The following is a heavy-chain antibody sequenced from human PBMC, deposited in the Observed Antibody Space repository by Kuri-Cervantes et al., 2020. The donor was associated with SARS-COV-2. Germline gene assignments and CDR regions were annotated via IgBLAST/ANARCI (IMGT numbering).Heavy chain of an antibody. V-gene: IGHV4-4*07. Sequence: GSLRLSCTVSGGSISSYYWSWIRQPAGKGLEWIGRIYTSGSTNYNPSLKSRVTISVDTSKNQFSLKLSSVTAADTAVYYCARGCGSSTSCYALDPWGQGTLVTVSS. J-gene: IGHJ5*02. CDR1: GGSISSYY. D-gene: IGHD2-2*01. CDR3: ARGCGSSTSCYALDP. CDR2: IYTSGST.